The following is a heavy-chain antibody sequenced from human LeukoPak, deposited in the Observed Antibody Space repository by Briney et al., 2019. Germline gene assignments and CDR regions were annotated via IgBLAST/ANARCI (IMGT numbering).Heavy chain of an antibody. CDR2: IYSGGST. J-gene: IGHJ6*02. D-gene: IGHD3-3*01. V-gene: IGHV3-53*01. Sequence: GGSLRLSCAASGFTVSSNYMSWVRQAPGKGLEWVSVIYSGGSTYYADSVKGRFTISRDNSKNTLYLQTNSLRAEDTAVYYCARGANYDFWSGTYYYYGMDVWGQGTTVTVSS. CDR3: ARGANYDFWSGTYYYYGMDV. CDR1: GFTVSSNY.